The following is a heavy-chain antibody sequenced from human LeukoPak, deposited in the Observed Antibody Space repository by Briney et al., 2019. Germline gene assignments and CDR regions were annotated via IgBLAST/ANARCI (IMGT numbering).Heavy chain of an antibody. CDR2: IYYSGST. CDR3: ARAAEMATRALYWYFDL. CDR1: GGSISSYY. J-gene: IGHJ2*01. Sequence: PSETLSLTCTVSGGSISSYYWSWIRQPPGKGLEWIGYIYYSGSTNYNPSLKSRVTISVDTSKNQFSLKLSSVTAADTAVYYCARAAEMATRALYWYFDLWGRGTLVTVSS. V-gene: IGHV4-59*01. D-gene: IGHD5-24*01.